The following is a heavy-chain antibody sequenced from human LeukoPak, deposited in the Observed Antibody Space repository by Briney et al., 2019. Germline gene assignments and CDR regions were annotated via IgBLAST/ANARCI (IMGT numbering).Heavy chain of an antibody. CDR2: IKGDESAK. CDR1: GFTFSTYW. Sequence: GGSLRLSCAVSGFTFSTYWMAWVRQAPGKGLEWVANIKGDESAKHQADSVKGRFTISRSNTQNSVYLQMSSLRGEDTAVYYCARDVGGSLDYWGQGTLVTVSS. D-gene: IGHD1-26*01. J-gene: IGHJ4*02. CDR3: ARDVGGSLDY. V-gene: IGHV3-7*01.